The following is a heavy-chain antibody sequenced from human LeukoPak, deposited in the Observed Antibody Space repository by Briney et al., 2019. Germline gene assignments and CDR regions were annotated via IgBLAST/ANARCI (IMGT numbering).Heavy chain of an antibody. CDR3: ARDAKAARPSYYYYYMDV. CDR1: GYTFTSYD. V-gene: IGHV1-8*01. J-gene: IGHJ6*03. D-gene: IGHD6-6*01. Sequence: GASVKVSCKASGYTFTSYDINWVRQATGQGLEWMGWMNPNSGNTGYAQKFQGRVTMTRDMSTSTVYMELSSLRSEDTAVYYCARDAKAARPSYYYYYMDVWGKGTTVTVSS. CDR2: MNPNSGNT.